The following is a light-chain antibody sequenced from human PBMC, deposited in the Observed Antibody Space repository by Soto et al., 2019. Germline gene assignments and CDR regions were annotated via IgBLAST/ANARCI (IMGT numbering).Light chain of an antibody. CDR3: QRYNDGFSIT. CDR1: QRVSSN. CDR2: GAS. Sequence: VLTQSPATLSVALGGRATLSCWASQRVSSNLAWYQQKPGQAPRLLIYGASGSVTGTPDRFSGSGSGTEFTLTISSLQSEDYEVYDCQRYNDGFSITFGQGTRLEI. J-gene: IGKJ5*01. V-gene: IGKV3D-15*01.